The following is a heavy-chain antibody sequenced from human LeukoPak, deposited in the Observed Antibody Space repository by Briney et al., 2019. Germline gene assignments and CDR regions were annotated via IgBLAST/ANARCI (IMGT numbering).Heavy chain of an antibody. CDR3: ATLLSGYYDILTGYYEYFQH. J-gene: IGHJ1*01. V-gene: IGHV1-24*01. CDR2: FDPEDGET. D-gene: IGHD3-9*01. Sequence: GASVKVSCRVSGCTLTELSMHWVRQAPGKGLEWMGGFDPEDGETIYAQKFRGRVTMTEDTSTDTAYMELSSLRSEDTAVYYCATLLSGYYDILTGYYEYFQHWGQGTLVTVSS. CDR1: GCTLTELS.